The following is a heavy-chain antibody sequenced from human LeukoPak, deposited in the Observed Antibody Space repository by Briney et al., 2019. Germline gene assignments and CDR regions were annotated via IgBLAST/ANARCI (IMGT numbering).Heavy chain of an antibody. Sequence: WGTLSLTCTVSGGSISSYLWSWIRQPPGKGLEWIGYIYYSGSTNYNPSLKSRVTILIDTSKNQFSLKVSSVTAADTAVYYCARGQYSGSCFDNWGQGSLVTVSS. V-gene: IGHV4-59*01. CDR2: IYYSGST. D-gene: IGHD1-26*01. J-gene: IGHJ4*02. CDR1: GGSISSYL. CDR3: ARGQYSGSCFDN.